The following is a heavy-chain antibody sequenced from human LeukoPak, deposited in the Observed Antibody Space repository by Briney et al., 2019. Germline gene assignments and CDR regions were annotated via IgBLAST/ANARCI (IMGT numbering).Heavy chain of an antibody. D-gene: IGHD2-15*01. V-gene: IGHV3-23*01. CDR3: AKGGGYCSGDSCFPFDY. CDR1: GFTFSTYA. Sequence: GGSLRLSCAASGFTFSTYAMSWVRQAPGKGLEWVSGVSGSGGGTYCADSVKGRFTISRDKSRNTLYLQMNSLRAEDTAVYYCAKGGGYCSGDSCFPFDYWGQGTLVTVSS. CDR2: VSGSGGGT. J-gene: IGHJ4*02.